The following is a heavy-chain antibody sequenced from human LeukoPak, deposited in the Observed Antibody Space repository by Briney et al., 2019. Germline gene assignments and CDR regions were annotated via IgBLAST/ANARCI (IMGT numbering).Heavy chain of an antibody. CDR3: ARGLYSSSQQPR. V-gene: IGHV1-8*01. D-gene: IGHD6-13*01. CDR1: GYTFTSYD. J-gene: IGHJ4*02. CDR2: MNPNSGNT. Sequence: EASVKVSCKASGYTFTSYDINWVRQATGLGLEWMGWMNPNSGNTGYAQEFQGRVTMTRNTSISTAYMELSSLRSEDTAVYYCARGLYSSSQQPRWGQGTLVTVSS.